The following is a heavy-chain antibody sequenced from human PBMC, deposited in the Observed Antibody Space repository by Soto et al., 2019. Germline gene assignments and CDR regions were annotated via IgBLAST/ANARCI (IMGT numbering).Heavy chain of an antibody. CDR1: EFTFSDYS. CDR2: IGYGSNTI. V-gene: IGHV3-48*02. J-gene: IGHJ6*02. CDR3: ARDYRERAVDV. D-gene: IGHD1-1*01. Sequence: PGGSLRLSCAASEFTFSDYSRNWVRQAPGKGLEWVSYIGYGSNTIYADSVKGRFTISRDNAKNSLYLQMNSLRDEDTAVYYCARDYRERAVDVWGQGTTVTVPS.